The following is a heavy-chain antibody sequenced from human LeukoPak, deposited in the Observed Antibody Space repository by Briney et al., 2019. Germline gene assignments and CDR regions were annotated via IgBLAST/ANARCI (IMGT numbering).Heavy chain of an antibody. V-gene: IGHV1-2*02. CDR1: GYTFTGYY. J-gene: IGHJ1*01. Sequence: ASVKVSCKASGYTFTGYYMHWVRQAPGQGLEWMGWINPNSGGTNYAQKFQGRVTMTRDTSISTAYMELSRLRSDDTAVYYCAREEVVVAATGYFQHWGQGTLVTVSS. CDR2: INPNSGGT. CDR3: AREEVVVAATGYFQH. D-gene: IGHD2-15*01.